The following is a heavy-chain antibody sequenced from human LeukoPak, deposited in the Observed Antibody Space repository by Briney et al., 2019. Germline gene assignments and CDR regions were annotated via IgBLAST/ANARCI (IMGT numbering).Heavy chain of an antibody. CDR2: INHSGSI. J-gene: IGHJ3*02. D-gene: IGHD3-22*01. CDR1: GGSFSGYY. Sequence: SETLSLTCAVYGGSFSGYYWSWIRQPPGKGLEWIGEINHSGSINYNPSLKSRVTISVDTSKNQFSLKLRSVTAADTAVYYCARVGGITMIVVLITDAFDIWGQGTMVTVSS. V-gene: IGHV4-34*01. CDR3: ARVGGITMIVVLITDAFDI.